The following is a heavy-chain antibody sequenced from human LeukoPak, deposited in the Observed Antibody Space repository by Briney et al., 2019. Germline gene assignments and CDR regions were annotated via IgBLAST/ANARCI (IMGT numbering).Heavy chain of an antibody. CDR3: ARDPDNRYRERNYYFDY. D-gene: IGHD1-26*01. J-gene: IGHJ4*02. Sequence: GGSLRLSCAASGFTVSSNYMSWVRQAPGKGLEWVSVIYSGGSTYYADSVKGRFTISRDNSKNTLYLQMNSLRAEDTAVYYCARDPDNRYRERNYYFDYWGQGTLVTVSS. CDR1: GFTVSSNY. CDR2: IYSGGST. V-gene: IGHV3-66*01.